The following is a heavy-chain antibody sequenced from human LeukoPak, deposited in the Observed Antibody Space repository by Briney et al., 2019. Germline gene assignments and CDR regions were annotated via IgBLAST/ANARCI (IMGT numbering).Heavy chain of an antibody. V-gene: IGHV3-7*01. CDR2: IKQDGSEK. CDR1: GFTFSSYW. Sequence: GGSLRLSCAASGFTFSSYWMSWVRQAPGKGLEWVANIKQDGSEKYYVDSVKGRFTISRDNAKDSLYLQMNSLRAEDTAVYYCARDCGGSCYDAFDIWGQGTMVTVSS. D-gene: IGHD2-15*01. CDR3: ARDCGGSCYDAFDI. J-gene: IGHJ3*02.